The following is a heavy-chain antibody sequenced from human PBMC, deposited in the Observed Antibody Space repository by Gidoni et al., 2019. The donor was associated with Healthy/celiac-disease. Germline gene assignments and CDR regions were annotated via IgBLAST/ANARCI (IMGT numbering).Heavy chain of an antibody. Sequence: QVQLVQSGAEVKKPGTSVKVSCKASGGTFSSYAISWVRQAPGQGLEWMGGIIPIFGTANYAQKFQGRVTITADESTSTAYMELSSLRSEDTAVYYWASRGYSYGPLGMDVWGQGTTVTVSS. CDR1: GGTFSSYA. CDR2: IIPIFGTA. J-gene: IGHJ6*02. CDR3: ASRGYSYGPLGMDV. D-gene: IGHD5-18*01. V-gene: IGHV1-69*01.